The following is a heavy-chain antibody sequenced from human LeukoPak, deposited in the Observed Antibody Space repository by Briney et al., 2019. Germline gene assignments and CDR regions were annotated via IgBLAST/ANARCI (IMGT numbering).Heavy chain of an antibody. CDR2: IEQAGSAT. CDR1: GFAFSSYW. J-gene: IGHJ5*02. V-gene: IGHV3-7*01. CDR3: GRFGYVSAVDT. D-gene: IGHD2-15*01. Sequence: AGGSLRLSCGDSGFAFSSYWMTWLRQAPGKGLEFVANIEQAGSATYYADSVKGRFTISRDNTKNLLYLQMNSLTAEDSAVYHCGRFGYVSAVDTWGQGALVTVSS.